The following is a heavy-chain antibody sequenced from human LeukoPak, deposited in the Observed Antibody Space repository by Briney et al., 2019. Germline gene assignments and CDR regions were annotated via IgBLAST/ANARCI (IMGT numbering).Heavy chain of an antibody. CDR3: ARDDQTHSSPYYYYGMDV. V-gene: IGHV3-53*01. CDR1: GFTVSSNY. J-gene: IGHJ6*02. CDR2: IYSGGST. Sequence: GGSLRLSCAASGFTVSSNYMSWVRQAPGKGLEWVSVIYSGGSTYYADSLKGRFTISRDNSKNTLYLQMNSLRAEDTAVYYCARDDQTHSSPYYYYGMDVWGQGTTVTVSS.